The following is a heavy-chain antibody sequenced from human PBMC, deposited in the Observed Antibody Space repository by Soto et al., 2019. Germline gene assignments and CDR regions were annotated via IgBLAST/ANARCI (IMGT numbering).Heavy chain of an antibody. CDR1: GYSFTSYW. J-gene: IGHJ3*02. D-gene: IGHD2-15*01. Sequence: GESLKISCQGSGYSFTSYWIGWVRQMPGKALEWMGITYPGDSNTRYSPSFQGQVTISAVKSIATAHLQWSSLKASHPAMYYCARREYCGGGSCQRAYDIWGQGTMVTVSS. CDR2: TYPGDSNT. CDR3: ARREYCGGGSCQRAYDI. V-gene: IGHV5-51*01.